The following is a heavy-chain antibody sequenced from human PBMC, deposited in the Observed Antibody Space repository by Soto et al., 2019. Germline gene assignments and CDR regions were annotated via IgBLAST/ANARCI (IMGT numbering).Heavy chain of an antibody. CDR1: GFNFGSYA. CDR2: ISGSGGST. V-gene: IGHV3-23*01. Sequence: GGSQRLSSTASGFNFGSYAMSWVRQAPGKGLEWVSAISGSGGSTYYADSVKGRFTISRDNSKNTLFLQMNSLRAEDTAVYYCAKDRDTRYFDWLSGGFDYWGQGALVTVSS. D-gene: IGHD3-9*01. J-gene: IGHJ4*02. CDR3: AKDRDTRYFDWLSGGFDY.